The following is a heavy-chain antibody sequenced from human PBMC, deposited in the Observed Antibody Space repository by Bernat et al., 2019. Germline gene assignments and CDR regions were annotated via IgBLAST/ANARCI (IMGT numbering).Heavy chain of an antibody. CDR3: ARGGSDSRGLVRDGWFDP. D-gene: IGHD6-19*01. Sequence: QVTLKESGPALVKATQTLTLTCTFSGFSLSTSGMRVNWIRQPPGKALEWLARIDWDDDKFYSASLKTRLTISKDTSKNQVVLTMTNMDPVDTGTYYCARGGSDSRGLVRDGWFDPWGQGTLVSVSS. CDR1: GFSLSTSGMR. CDR2: IDWDDDK. J-gene: IGHJ5*02. V-gene: IGHV2-70*04.